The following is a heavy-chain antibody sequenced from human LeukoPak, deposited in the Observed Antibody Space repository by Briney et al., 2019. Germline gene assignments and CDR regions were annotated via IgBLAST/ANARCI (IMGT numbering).Heavy chain of an antibody. V-gene: IGHV4-61*02. CDR3: ARDICGYNYGCFDS. Sequence: SSETLSLTCAVSGDSIGRGSYYWGWIRQPAGKAPEWIGRIFNTGSTSYNPSLKSRVTISVDTSKNQFSLNLRSVTAADTAVYYCARDICGYNYGCFDSWGQGTLVTVSS. D-gene: IGHD5-18*01. CDR2: IFNTGST. CDR1: GDSIGRGSYY. J-gene: IGHJ4*02.